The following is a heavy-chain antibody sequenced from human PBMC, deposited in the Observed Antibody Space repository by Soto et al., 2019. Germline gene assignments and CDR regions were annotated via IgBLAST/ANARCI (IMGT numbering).Heavy chain of an antibody. J-gene: IGHJ6*03. D-gene: IGHD3-10*01. CDR3: ARQYYYGSGSFPYYYYYMDV. CDR1: GGSFSGYY. Sequence: QVQLQQWGAGLLKPSETLSLTCAVYGGSFSGYYWSWIRQPPGKGLEWIGEINHSGSTNYNPSLKSRVTISVDTSKNQFSLKLSSVTAADTAVYYCARQYYYGSGSFPYYYYYMDVWGKGTTVTVSS. CDR2: INHSGST. V-gene: IGHV4-34*01.